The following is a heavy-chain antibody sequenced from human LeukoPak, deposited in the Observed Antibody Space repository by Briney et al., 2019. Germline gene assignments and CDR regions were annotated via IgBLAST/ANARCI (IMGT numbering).Heavy chain of an antibody. CDR2: ISGSGDNT. J-gene: IGHJ3*02. D-gene: IGHD3-10*01. CDR1: EFTFSSYA. Sequence: GSLRLSCTASEFTFSSYAMTWVRQAPGKGLEWVSAISGSGDNTYYADSVKGRFTISRDNSKNTLYLQMNSLRAEDTAVYYCAKDRAYYYDSGSYYDAPDIWGQGTMVTVSS. CDR3: AKDRAYYYDSGSYYDAPDI. V-gene: IGHV3-23*01.